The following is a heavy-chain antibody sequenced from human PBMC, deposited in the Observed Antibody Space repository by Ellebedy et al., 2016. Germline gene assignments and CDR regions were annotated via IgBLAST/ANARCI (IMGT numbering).Heavy chain of an antibody. V-gene: IGHV3-48*02. CDR1: GFTFSSYA. Sequence: GGSLRLSXAASGFTFSSYAMHWVRQAPGKGLEWVSCITRSSTSIYYKDSVKGRFTISRDNARNSLYLQMNSLRDEDTAVYYCARDGGDGSDFYYWFDLWGQGALVTVSA. CDR3: ARDGGDGSDFYYWFDL. J-gene: IGHJ5*02. D-gene: IGHD3-22*01. CDR2: ITRSSTSI.